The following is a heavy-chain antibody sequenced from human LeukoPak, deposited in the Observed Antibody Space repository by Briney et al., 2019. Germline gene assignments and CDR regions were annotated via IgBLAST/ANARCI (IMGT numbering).Heavy chain of an antibody. V-gene: IGHV4-4*07. CDR1: GYSISSGYY. CDR2: IYTSGST. CDR3: ARESSEVRGVIIR. Sequence: SETLSITCTVSGYSISSGYYWDWIRQPAGKGLEWIGRIYTSGSTNYNPSLKSRVTMSVDTSKNQFSLKLSSVTAADTAVYYCARESSEVRGVIIRWGQGTLVTVSS. D-gene: IGHD3-10*01. J-gene: IGHJ4*02.